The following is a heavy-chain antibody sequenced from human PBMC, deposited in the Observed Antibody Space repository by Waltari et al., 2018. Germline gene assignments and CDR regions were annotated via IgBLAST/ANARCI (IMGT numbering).Heavy chain of an antibody. J-gene: IGHJ4*02. CDR2: VDPQDGET. D-gene: IGHD2-21*01. Sequence: EVQLVQSGAEVKKPGATVKISCKASGYTFTDYSMHWVQQAPGKGLEWMGRVDPQDGETIHAEKFQGRVTITADTSTDTAYMELSSLRSEDTAVYYCATPAYCGGDCYFPHFDYWGQGTLVTVSS. CDR3: ATPAYCGGDCYFPHFDY. V-gene: IGHV1-69-2*01. CDR1: GYTFTDYS.